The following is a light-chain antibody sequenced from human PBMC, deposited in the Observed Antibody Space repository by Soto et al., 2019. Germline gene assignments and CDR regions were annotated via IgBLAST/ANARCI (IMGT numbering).Light chain of an antibody. CDR2: GAS. V-gene: IGKV1-6*02. Sequence: IQMTQSPSSLSVSVTDRVTITCRASQDIGNDLGWYQQRPGEAPELLLYGASTLRSGVPSRFSGSGSGTHFALTINNLQPEDSATYFCLQDHTYPWTFGQGTNVEI. CDR3: LQDHTYPWT. CDR1: QDIGND. J-gene: IGKJ1*01.